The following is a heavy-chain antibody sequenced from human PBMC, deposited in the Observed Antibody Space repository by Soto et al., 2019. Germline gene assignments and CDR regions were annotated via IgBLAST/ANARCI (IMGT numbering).Heavy chain of an antibody. CDR1: GFTFSNYA. CDR3: AKENRRGYCSGGICYGHFYY. V-gene: IGHV3-23*01. J-gene: IGHJ4*02. D-gene: IGHD2-15*01. CDR2: ISGSGDRT. Sequence: EVQLLESGGGLVQPGGSLRLSCTASGFTFSNYAMSWVRQAPGKGLEWVSTISGSGDRTNYADSVKGQFAISRDNSNNMLYVQMDSRRVEDTAVYYCAKENRRGYCSGGICYGHFYYWGQGALVTVAT.